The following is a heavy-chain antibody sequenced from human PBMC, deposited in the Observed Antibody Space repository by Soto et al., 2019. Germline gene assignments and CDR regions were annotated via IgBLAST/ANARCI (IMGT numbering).Heavy chain of an antibody. CDR1: GFIFRDFY. D-gene: IGHD3-10*01. CDR3: ARVMIPGLNYGTDEPFDI. J-gene: IGHJ3*02. CDR2: ISSSSSST. V-gene: IGHV3-11*06. Sequence: GGSLRLSCAASGFIFRDFYMSWIRQVPGKGLEWLSKISSSSSSTDYADSVKGRFTISRDNAKNSLYLQMSSLRAEDTAVYYCARVMIPGLNYGTDEPFDIWGQGTMVTVSS.